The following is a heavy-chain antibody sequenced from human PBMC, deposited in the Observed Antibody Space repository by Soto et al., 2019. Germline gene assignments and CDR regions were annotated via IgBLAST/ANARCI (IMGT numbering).Heavy chain of an antibody. CDR2: INHSGSG. J-gene: IGHJ4*02. CDR1: GGPFNGYY. Sequence: PSETLSLTCAAYGGPFNGYYWSWIRRPPGKGLEWIGEINHSGSGNYNPSLKSRVTISLDTSKNQFSLKLDSVTAADTAVYYCARSRVAAIRSTRSQYYFDYWGQGTLVTVSS. V-gene: IGHV4-34*01. D-gene: IGHD2-15*01. CDR3: ARSRVAAIRSTRSQYYFDY.